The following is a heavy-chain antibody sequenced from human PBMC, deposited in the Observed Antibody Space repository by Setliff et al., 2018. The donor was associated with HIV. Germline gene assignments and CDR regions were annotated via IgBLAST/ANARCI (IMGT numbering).Heavy chain of an antibody. Sequence: PGGSLRLSCEASGFTFRDSAMSWIRQVPGMGLEWVSAITPRGSPHYADSVKGRFTISRDNSNNILYLQMNNLRGDDTALYYCAKHLGGYINSFFDYWTRGTLVTVSS. CDR2: ITPRGSP. D-gene: IGHD1-26*01. V-gene: IGHV3-23*01. CDR1: GFTFRDSA. J-gene: IGHJ4*02. CDR3: AKHLGGYINSFFDY.